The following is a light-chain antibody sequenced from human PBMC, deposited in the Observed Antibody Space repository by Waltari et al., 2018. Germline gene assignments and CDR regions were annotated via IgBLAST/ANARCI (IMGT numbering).Light chain of an antibody. CDR1: SLSSYY. CDR2: GKN. V-gene: IGLV3-19*01. J-gene: IGLJ2*01. CDR3: NSRDSSGNLVV. Sequence: SSELTQDPAVSVALGQTVRITCQGDSLSSYYASWYQQKPGQAPVLVIYGKNNRPSGIPDRFSGSSSGNTASLTITGAQAEDEADYYCNSRDSSGNLVVFGGGTKLTVL.